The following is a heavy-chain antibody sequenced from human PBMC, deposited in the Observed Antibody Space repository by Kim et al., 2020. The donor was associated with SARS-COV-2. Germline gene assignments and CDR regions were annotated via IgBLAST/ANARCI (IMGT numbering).Heavy chain of an antibody. CDR2: ISSTGSTI. V-gene: IGHV3-11*01. Sequence: GGSLRLSCEGSGFDFVEHYMTWIRQAGKGLEWVAYISSTGSTIYYGDAAKGRFTVSRDNAKNSLFLQMSSLRVEDTAIYFCARGKGRSRMVSMDVWDQGTTVTVSS. J-gene: IGHJ6*02. CDR3: ARGKGRSRMVSMDV. D-gene: IGHD2-8*01. CDR1: GFDFVEHY.